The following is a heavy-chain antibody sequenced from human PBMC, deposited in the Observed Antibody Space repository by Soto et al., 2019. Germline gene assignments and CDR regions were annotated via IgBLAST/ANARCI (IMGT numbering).Heavy chain of an antibody. CDR3: ASGQYYYGSGTSY. J-gene: IGHJ4*02. Sequence: PSETLSLTCTVSGGSISRSSYYWGWVRQAPGKGLECVASINQDGTEKYYVDSVKGRFTISRDNAKESLYLQMSSLRAEDTAVYYCASGQYYYGSGTSYWGQGRLVTVSS. CDR2: INQDGTEK. D-gene: IGHD3-10*01. CDR1: GGSISRSSYY. V-gene: IGHV3-7*01.